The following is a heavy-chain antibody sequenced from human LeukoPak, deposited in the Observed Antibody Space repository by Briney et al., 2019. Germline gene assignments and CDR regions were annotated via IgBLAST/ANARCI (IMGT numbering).Heavy chain of an antibody. CDR3: ARDSLSPPQGDS. D-gene: IGHD2/OR15-2a*01. J-gene: IGHJ4*02. Sequence: GGSLRLSCAASGFTFSSYSMNWVRQTPEKGLEWVSYISSGSSNKYYADSVKGRFTISRDNAKNSLFLQMNSLRVEDTAVYYCARDSLSPPQGDSWGQGTLVTVSS. CDR1: GFTFSSYS. V-gene: IGHV3-48*01. CDR2: ISSGSSNK.